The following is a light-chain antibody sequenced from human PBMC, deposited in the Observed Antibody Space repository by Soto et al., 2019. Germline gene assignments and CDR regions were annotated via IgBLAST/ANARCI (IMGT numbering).Light chain of an antibody. CDR2: EVN. V-gene: IGLV2-14*01. Sequence: QSVLTQPASVSGSPGQSITISCTGTSSDVGGYKYVSWYQQHPGKAPKLMIYEVNNRPSGVSNRFSGSKSGNTASLTISGPQAEDEADYYCSSYTSSSNLLYLFGTGTKV. J-gene: IGLJ1*01. CDR3: SSYTSSSNLLYL. CDR1: SSDVGGYKY.